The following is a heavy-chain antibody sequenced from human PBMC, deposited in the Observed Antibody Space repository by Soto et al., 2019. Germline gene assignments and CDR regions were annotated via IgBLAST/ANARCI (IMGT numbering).Heavy chain of an antibody. V-gene: IGHV3-53*01. D-gene: IGHD3-10*01. Sequence: EVQLVESGGGLIQPGGSLRLSCAASGFTVSSNYMSWVLQATGKGLEWVSVIYSGGSTYYADSVKGRFTISRDNSKNTLYLQMNSLRAEDTAVYYCARYGSGEYYYYYGMDVWGQGTTVTVSS. J-gene: IGHJ6*02. CDR1: GFTVSSNY. CDR2: IYSGGST. CDR3: ARYGSGEYYYYYGMDV.